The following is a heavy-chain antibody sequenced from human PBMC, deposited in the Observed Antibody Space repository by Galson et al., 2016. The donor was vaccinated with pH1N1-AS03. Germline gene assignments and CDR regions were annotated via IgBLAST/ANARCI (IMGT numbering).Heavy chain of an antibody. CDR3: ARAYWYFDL. J-gene: IGHJ2*01. CDR1: GFTFSSYW. Sequence: LRLSCAASGFTFSSYWMSWVRQAPGKGLEWVANTKHDGSDKYHVDSVKGRFTISRDNAKNSLYLQMNSLRAEDTAVYYCARAYWYFDLWGRGTLVTVSS. V-gene: IGHV3-7*01. CDR2: TKHDGSDK.